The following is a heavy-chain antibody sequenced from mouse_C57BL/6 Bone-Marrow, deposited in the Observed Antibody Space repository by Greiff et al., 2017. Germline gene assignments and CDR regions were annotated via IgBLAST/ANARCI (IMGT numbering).Heavy chain of an antibody. J-gene: IGHJ1*03. CDR2: IHPNSGST. Sequence: QVQLKQPGAELVKPGASVKLSCKASGYTFTSYWMHWVKQRPGQGLEWIGIIHPNSGSTNYNEKFKSKATLTVDKSSSTAYMQLSSLTSEDSAVYSCVIYYYGAFDVWGTGTTVTVSS. D-gene: IGHD1-1*01. CDR1: GYTFTSYW. V-gene: IGHV1-64*01. CDR3: VIYYYGAFDV.